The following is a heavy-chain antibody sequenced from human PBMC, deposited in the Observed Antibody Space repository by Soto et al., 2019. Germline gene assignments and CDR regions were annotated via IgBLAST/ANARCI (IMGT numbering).Heavy chain of an antibody. CDR3: AKDLEVGANY. Sequence: GGTLGLSCATSGFSFSSYGMHWERQDPGKGLEGVAVISYVGSKKYYADYVKGRFTISRDNSKNSLYLQMNSLRAEDTAVYYCAKDLEVGANYWGQGTLVTVSS. CDR1: GFSFSSYG. D-gene: IGHD1-26*01. J-gene: IGHJ4*02. V-gene: IGHV3-30*18. CDR2: ISYVGSKK.